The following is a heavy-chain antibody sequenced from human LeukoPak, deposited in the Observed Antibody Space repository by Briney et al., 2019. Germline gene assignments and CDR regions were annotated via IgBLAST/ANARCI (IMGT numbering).Heavy chain of an antibody. CDR1: GGSISSYY. CDR2: IYYSGST. Sequence: SETLSLTCTVSGGSISSYYWSWIRQPPGKGLEWIGYIYYSGSTNYNPSLKSRVTISVDTSKNQFSLKLSSVTAADTAMYYCVRRTTGEYYFDYWGQGTLVTVSS. D-gene: IGHD7-27*01. CDR3: VRRTTGEYYFDY. V-gene: IGHV4-59*01. J-gene: IGHJ4*02.